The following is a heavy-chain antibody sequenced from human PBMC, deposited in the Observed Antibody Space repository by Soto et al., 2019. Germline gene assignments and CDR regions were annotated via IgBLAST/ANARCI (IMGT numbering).Heavy chain of an antibody. CDR3: ARASSHFYCSGGSCFDV. D-gene: IGHD2-15*01. CDR2: ISSKSSLR. CDR1: GFTFSDHG. V-gene: IGHV3-21*02. J-gene: IGHJ4*02. Sequence: EVQVVESGGGLVKPGGSLRLSCAPFGFTFSDHGMNWVRQTPGKGLEWVAFISSKSSLRYYADSVRGRFTNSRDNAENSLSLQMNSLRVDDTGLYFCARASSHFYCSGGSCFDVWGQGTLVTVS.